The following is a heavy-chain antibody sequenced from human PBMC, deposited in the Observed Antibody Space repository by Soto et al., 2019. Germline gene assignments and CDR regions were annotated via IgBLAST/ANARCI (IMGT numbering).Heavy chain of an antibody. Sequence: QVQLVQSGAEVKKPGSSVKGSCKASGGSFNSNAVSWVRQAPGQGLEWLGGIIPIFTSAKYAQKFKARVTITGDESSSTIYMEQRRLTPELKAVYYCAKTTAATYILHGMDVWGTGTTVTVSS. J-gene: IGHJ6*04. D-gene: IGHD6-25*01. CDR2: IIPIFTSA. CDR3: AKTTAATYILHGMDV. CDR1: GGSFNSNA. V-gene: IGHV1-69*01.